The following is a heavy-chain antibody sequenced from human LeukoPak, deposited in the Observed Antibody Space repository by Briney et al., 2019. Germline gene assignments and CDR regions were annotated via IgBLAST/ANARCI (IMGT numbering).Heavy chain of an antibody. J-gene: IGHJ4*02. V-gene: IGHV3-13*01. CDR3: VREARGYHYTYFDY. D-gene: IGHD5-18*01. CDR1: GFTLGGHD. Sequence: SGGSLRLSCTASGFTLGGHDMHWVRQTTGDGLEWVAAVSAGHYAFYAGSVKGRFTVSREDAKNSSCLQMNSLRAGDTAVYYCVREARGYHYTYFDYWGQGSLVTVSS. CDR2: VSAGHYA.